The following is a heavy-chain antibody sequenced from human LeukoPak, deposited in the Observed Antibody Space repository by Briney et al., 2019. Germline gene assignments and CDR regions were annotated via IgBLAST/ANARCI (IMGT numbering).Heavy chain of an antibody. D-gene: IGHD3-22*01. CDR3: AKYYDSSGNTFDY. V-gene: IGHV3-23*01. J-gene: IGHJ4*02. CDR1: GFTFSNAW. CDR2: ISGSGGST. Sequence: GGSLRLSCAASGFTFSNAWMSWVRQAPGKGLEWVSAISGSGGSTYYADSVKGRFTISRDNSKNTLYLQMNSLRAEDTAVYYCAKYYDSSGNTFDYWGQGTLVTVSS.